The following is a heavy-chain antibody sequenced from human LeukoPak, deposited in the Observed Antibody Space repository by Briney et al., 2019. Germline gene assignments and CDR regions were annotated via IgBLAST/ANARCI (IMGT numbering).Heavy chain of an antibody. J-gene: IGHJ4*02. V-gene: IGHV3-43*02. CDR3: ARDTYRSSWSYFDF. Sequence: GGSLRLSCAASGFTFDDYAMHWVRQAPGRGLEWVSLISGDGGSTYYADSVKGRFTISRDNSRNSLYLQMNSLRAEDTAVYYCARDTYRSSWSYFDFWGQGTLVTVSS. CDR1: GFTFDDYA. CDR2: ISGDGGST. D-gene: IGHD6-13*01.